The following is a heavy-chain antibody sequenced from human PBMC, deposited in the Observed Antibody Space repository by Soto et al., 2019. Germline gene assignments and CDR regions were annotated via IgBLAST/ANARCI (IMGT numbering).Heavy chain of an antibody. D-gene: IGHD5-12*01. CDR1: GFTFTSYA. CDR2: ISGSGGIT. CDR3: AKFVGDIVTVDGLFHYYGMDV. J-gene: IGHJ6*02. Sequence: EVQLLESGGGLVQPGGSLRLSCAASGFTFTSYAMTWVRQAPGKGLEWVSTISGSGGITYYRDSVKGRFTISSDKSQSTLYLHMNSLRAEDTAVYYCAKFVGDIVTVDGLFHYYGMDVWGQGTTVTVSS. V-gene: IGHV3-23*01.